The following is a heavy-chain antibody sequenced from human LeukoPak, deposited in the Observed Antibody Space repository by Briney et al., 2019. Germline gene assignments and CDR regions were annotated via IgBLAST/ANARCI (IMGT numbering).Heavy chain of an antibody. J-gene: IGHJ3*02. V-gene: IGHV1-3*03. CDR1: GYTSTSYA. CDR2: INAGNGNT. D-gene: IGHD3-22*01. Sequence: ASVKVSCKASGYTSTSYAMHWVRQAPGQRLEWMGWINAGNGNTKYSQEFQGRVTITRDTSASTAYMELSSLRSEDMAVYYCARAPPTYYYDSSGYSGAFDIWGQGTMVTVSS. CDR3: ARAPPTYYYDSSGYSGAFDI.